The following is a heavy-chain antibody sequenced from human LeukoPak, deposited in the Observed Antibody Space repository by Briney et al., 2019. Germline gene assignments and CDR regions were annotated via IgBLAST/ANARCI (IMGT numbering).Heavy chain of an antibody. CDR1: GYTFTGYY. J-gene: IGHJ4*02. D-gene: IGHD6-13*01. Sequence: ASVKVSCKASGYTFTGYYMHWVRQAPGQGLEWMGWINLNSGGTNYAQKFQGRVTMTRDTSISTAYMELSRLRSDDTAVYYCARKTSSSWYDYWGQGTLVTVSS. CDR2: INLNSGGT. V-gene: IGHV1-2*02. CDR3: ARKTSSSWYDY.